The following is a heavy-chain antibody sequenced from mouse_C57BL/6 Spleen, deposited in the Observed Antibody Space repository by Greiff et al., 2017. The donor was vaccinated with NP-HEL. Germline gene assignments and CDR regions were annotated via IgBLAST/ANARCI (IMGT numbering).Heavy chain of an antibody. J-gene: IGHJ4*01. CDR1: GYTFTSYG. V-gene: IGHV1-81*01. D-gene: IGHD2-4*01. Sequence: QVQLQPSGAALARPGASVKLSCTASGYTFTSYGISWVKQRTGQGLEWIGEIYPRSGNTYYNEKFKGKATLTADKSSSTAYMELRSLTSEDSAVYFCARDDYGRLMDYWGQGTSVTVSS. CDR3: ARDDYGRLMDY. CDR2: IYPRSGNT.